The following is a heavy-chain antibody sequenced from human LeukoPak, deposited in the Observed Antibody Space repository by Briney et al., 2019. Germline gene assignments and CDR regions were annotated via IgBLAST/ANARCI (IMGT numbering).Heavy chain of an antibody. V-gene: IGHV3-7*01. CDR1: GFTFSNHW. Sequence: GGSLRLSCAASGFTFSNHWMSWVRQAPGKGLEWVANINQDGSEKYYVDSVKGRFTVSRDDAKNSLDLQMNTLRAEDTAVYYCARRKLTYYYGMDVWGQGTTVTVSS. D-gene: IGHD1-7*01. J-gene: IGHJ6*02. CDR2: INQDGSEK. CDR3: ARRKLTYYYGMDV.